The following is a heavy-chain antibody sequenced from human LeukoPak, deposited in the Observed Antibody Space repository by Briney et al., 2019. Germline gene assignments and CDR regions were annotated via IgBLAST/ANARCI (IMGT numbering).Heavy chain of an antibody. D-gene: IGHD2-2*01. V-gene: IGHV1-18*01. J-gene: IGHJ6*02. Sequence: ATVKVSHKASGYTFTSYGISWVRQAPGQGLEWMGWISAYNGNTNYAQKLQGRVTMTTDTSTSTAYMELRSLRSDDTAVYYCARDMWDIVVVPAAQVCMDVWGQGTTVTVSS. CDR1: GYTFTSYG. CDR2: ISAYNGNT. CDR3: ARDMWDIVVVPAAQVCMDV.